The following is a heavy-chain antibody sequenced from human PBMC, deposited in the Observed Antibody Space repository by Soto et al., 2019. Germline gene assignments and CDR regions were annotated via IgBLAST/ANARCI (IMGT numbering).Heavy chain of an antibody. CDR2: IYSGGST. D-gene: IGHD2-15*01. V-gene: IGHV3-53*04. J-gene: IGHJ6*02. CDR3: ARGRGERYCSGGSFYPIVYYGMDV. CDR1: GFTVSSNY. Sequence: EVQLVESGGGLVQPGGSLRLSCAASGFTVSSNYMSWVRQAPGKGLEWVSVIYSGGSTYYADSVKGRFTISRHNSKNTLYLQMNSLRAEDTAVYYCARGRGERYCSGGSFYPIVYYGMDVWGQGTTVTVSS.